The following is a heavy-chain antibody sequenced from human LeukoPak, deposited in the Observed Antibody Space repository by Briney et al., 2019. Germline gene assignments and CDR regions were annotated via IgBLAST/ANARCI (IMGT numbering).Heavy chain of an antibody. D-gene: IGHD4-17*01. V-gene: IGHV4-31*03. CDR2: IYSSGRT. CDR1: GGSISSGGYY. J-gene: IGHJ4*02. Sequence: SQTLSLTCTVSGGSISSGGYYWSWIRQHPGKGLEWIGYIYSSGRTYYNPSLKSRVTISVDTSKNQFSLRLSSVTAADTAVYYCARRTTVTQIDYWGQGTLVTVSS. CDR3: ARRTTVTQIDY.